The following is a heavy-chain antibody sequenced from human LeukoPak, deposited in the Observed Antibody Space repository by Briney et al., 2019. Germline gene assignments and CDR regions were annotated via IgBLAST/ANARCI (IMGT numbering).Heavy chain of an antibody. V-gene: IGHV1-2*02. D-gene: IGHD3-10*01. J-gene: IGHJ4*02. CDR1: GYTFTDYY. CDR2: INPSSGGT. Sequence: GASVKVSCKASGYTFTDYYMHWVRQAPGQGLEWMGWINPSSGGTNYAQKFQGRVTVTRDTSTSTAYMELSRLRSDDTAVYYCARVIWFGENNEDYWGQGTLVTVSS. CDR3: ARVIWFGENNEDY.